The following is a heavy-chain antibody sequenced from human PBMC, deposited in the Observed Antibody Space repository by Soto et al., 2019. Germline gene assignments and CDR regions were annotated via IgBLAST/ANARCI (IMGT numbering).Heavy chain of an antibody. D-gene: IGHD5-18*01. J-gene: IGHJ6*02. Sequence: QVQLVESGGGVVQPGRSLRLSCAASGFTFSSYGMHWVRQAPGKGLEWVAVIWYDGSNKYYADSVKGRFTISRDNSKNTLDLQMNSLRAEDTAVYYCARDGVDTAMGLGYGMDVWGRGTTVTVSS. V-gene: IGHV3-33*01. CDR3: ARDGVDTAMGLGYGMDV. CDR1: GFTFSSYG. CDR2: IWYDGSNK.